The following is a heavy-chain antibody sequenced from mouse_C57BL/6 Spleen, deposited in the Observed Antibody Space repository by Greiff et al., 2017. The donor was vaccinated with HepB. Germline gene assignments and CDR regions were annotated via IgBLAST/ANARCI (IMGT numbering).Heavy chain of an antibody. V-gene: IGHV2-2*01. CDR2: IWSGGST. J-gene: IGHJ3*01. D-gene: IGHD2-5*01. Sequence: VQLQQSGPGLVQPSQSLSITCTVSGFSLTSYGVHWVRQSPGKGLEWLGVIWSGGSTDYNAAFISRLCIIKDNSKSQVFFKMNSLQADVTAIYYCASAYYSNYGAYWGQGTLVTVSA. CDR1: GFSLTSYG. CDR3: ASAYYSNYGAY.